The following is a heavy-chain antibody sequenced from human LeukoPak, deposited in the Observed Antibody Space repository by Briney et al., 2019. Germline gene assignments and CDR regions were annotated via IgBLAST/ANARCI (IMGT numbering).Heavy chain of an antibody. V-gene: IGHV3-23*01. CDR3: AKGIAAAGTEYYFDY. CDR2: VSRSGDST. J-gene: IGHJ4*02. Sequence: SGGSLRLSCAASGFTVSSNYMTWVRQAPGKGLERVSAVSRSGDSTYYADSVKGRFTISRDNSKNTLYLQMNSLRAEDTAVYYCAKGIAAAGTEYYFDYWGQGTLVTVSS. CDR1: GFTVSSNY. D-gene: IGHD6-13*01.